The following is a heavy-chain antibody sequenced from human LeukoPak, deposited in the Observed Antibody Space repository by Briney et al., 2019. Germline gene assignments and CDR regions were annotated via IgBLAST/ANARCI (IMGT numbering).Heavy chain of an antibody. V-gene: IGHV3-23*01. CDR3: AKVRGTGYRGYYFDY. CDR1: GFTFGSYA. J-gene: IGHJ4*02. CDR2: ISGSGGST. D-gene: IGHD3-10*01. Sequence: GGSLRLSCAASGFTFGSYAMSWVRQAPGKGLEWVSAISGSGGSTYYADSVKGRFTISRDNSKNTLYLQMNSLRAEDTAVFYCAKVRGTGYRGYYFDYWGQGTLVTVSS.